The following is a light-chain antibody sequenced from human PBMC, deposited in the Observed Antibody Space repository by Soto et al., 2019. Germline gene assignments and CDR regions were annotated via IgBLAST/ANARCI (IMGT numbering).Light chain of an antibody. CDR3: SSSAGTNSFVL. V-gene: IGLV2-8*01. CDR2: EVN. CDR1: SSDVGGYNF. Sequence: QSVLTQPPSASGSPGQSVTISCTGTSSDVGGYNFVSWYQQHPGKAPKLMIYEVNKRPLGVPERFSGSKSGNTASLTVSGLQADDEADYYCSSSAGTNSFVLFGGGTKLTVL. J-gene: IGLJ3*02.